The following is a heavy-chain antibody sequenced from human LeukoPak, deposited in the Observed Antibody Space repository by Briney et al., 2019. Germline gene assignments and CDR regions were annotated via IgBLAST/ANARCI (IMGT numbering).Heavy chain of an antibody. CDR3: ARVDEGLDH. D-gene: IGHD3/OR15-3a*01. CDR1: GYPFFAYY. Sequence: RASVKVSCKTSGYPFFAYYIHWVRQAPGQGLEWMGWINPNSGAKNSAQNFQGRVTMTRDTSISTVYMEVSSLKSDDTAMYYCARVDEGLDHWGQGTLVTVSS. V-gene: IGHV1-2*02. J-gene: IGHJ4*02. CDR2: INPNSGAK.